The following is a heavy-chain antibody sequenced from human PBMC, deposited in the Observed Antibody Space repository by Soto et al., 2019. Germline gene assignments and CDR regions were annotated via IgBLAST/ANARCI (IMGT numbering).Heavy chain of an antibody. V-gene: IGHV1-69*12. J-gene: IGHJ4*02. Sequence: QVQLVQSGAEVKKPGSSVKVSCKASGGTFSSYAISWVRQAPGQGLEWMGGIIPIFGTANYAQKFQGRVTITADESTSPAYMERSSLRSEDTAVYYCARGGRHNWNYDPWYWGQGTLVTVSS. D-gene: IGHD1-7*01. CDR3: ARGGRHNWNYDPWY. CDR2: IIPIFGTA. CDR1: GGTFSSYA.